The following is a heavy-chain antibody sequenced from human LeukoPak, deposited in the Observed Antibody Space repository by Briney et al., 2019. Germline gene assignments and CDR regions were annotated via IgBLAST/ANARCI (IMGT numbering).Heavy chain of an antibody. CDR3: ARRKVGAPPPPLRAAPNFDY. D-gene: IGHD1-26*01. J-gene: IGHJ4*02. V-gene: IGHV4-59*08. Sequence: PSETLSLTCTVSGDSMSDYFWTWIRQPPGKGLEWIGYAADSGSTNYNPSLKSRVTISVDSSKNQFSLKLSSVTAADTAVYYCARRKVGAPPPPLRAAPNFDYWGQGTLVTVSS. CDR1: GDSMSDYF. CDR2: AADSGST.